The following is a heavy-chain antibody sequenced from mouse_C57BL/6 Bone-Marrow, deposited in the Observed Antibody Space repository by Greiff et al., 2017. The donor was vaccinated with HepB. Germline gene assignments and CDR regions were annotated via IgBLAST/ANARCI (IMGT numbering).Heavy chain of an antibody. V-gene: IGHV7-3*01. CDR1: GFTFTDYY. J-gene: IGHJ2*01. D-gene: IGHD1-1*01. CDR2: IRNKANGYTT. Sequence: EVKLVESGGGLVQPGGSLSLSCAASGFTFTDYYMSWVRQPPGKALEWLGFIRNKANGYTTEYSASVKGRFTISRDNSQSILYLQMNALRAEDSATYYCARSQSLYYYGSSYFDYWGQGTTLTVSS. CDR3: ARSQSLYYYGSSYFDY.